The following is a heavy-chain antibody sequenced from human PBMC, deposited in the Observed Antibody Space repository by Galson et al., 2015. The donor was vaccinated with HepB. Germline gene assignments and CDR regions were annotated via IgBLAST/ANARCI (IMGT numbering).Heavy chain of an antibody. CDR1: GFTFSDYY. CDR2: ISSSSSHT. Sequence: LRLSCAASGFTFSDYYMSWIRQAPGKGLEWVSYISSSSSHTNYADSVKGRFTISRDNAKNPLYLQMNSLRAEDTAVYYCARDQRVTMVRGPSGSYWYFDLWGRGTLVTVSS. CDR3: ARDQRVTMVRGPSGSYWYFDL. V-gene: IGHV3-11*06. J-gene: IGHJ2*01. D-gene: IGHD3-10*01.